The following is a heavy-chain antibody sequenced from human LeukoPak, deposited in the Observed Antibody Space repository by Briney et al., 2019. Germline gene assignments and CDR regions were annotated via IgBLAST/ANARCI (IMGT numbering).Heavy chain of an antibody. Sequence: GGSLRLSCAASGFTVSRNHMSWVRQAPGKGLEWVSLIYSGGSIHYADSVRGRFTISRDNYTNTLYLQMNSLRAEDTAVYYCARADSGFDHWGQGTVVTVSS. J-gene: IGHJ5*02. CDR3: ARADSGFDH. V-gene: IGHV3-53*01. CDR2: IYSGGSI. D-gene: IGHD5-12*01. CDR1: GFTVSRNH.